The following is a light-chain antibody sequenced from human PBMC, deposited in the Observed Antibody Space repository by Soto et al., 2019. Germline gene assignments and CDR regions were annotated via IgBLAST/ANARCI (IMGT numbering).Light chain of an antibody. J-gene: IGLJ1*01. V-gene: IGLV2-23*02. Sequence: QSALTQPDSVSGSPGQSITISCTGTSSDVGSYNLVSWYQQHPGKAPKLMIYEVSKRPSGVSNRFSGSKSGNTASLTISGLQADDEADYCCCSYAGSSTYVFGTGTKLTVL. CDR1: SSDVGSYNL. CDR3: CSYAGSSTYV. CDR2: EVS.